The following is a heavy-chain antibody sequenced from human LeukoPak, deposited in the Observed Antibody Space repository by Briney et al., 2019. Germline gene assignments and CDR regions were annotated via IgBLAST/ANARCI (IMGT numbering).Heavy chain of an antibody. D-gene: IGHD6-19*01. J-gene: IGHJ3*02. V-gene: IGHV1-69*05. CDR3: AMSSGWAGDAFDI. Sequence: GASVKVSCKASGGTFSSYAISWVRQAPGQGLEWMGGIIPIFGTANYAQKFQGRVTITTDESTSTAYMELSSLRSEDTAVYYCAMSSGWAGDAFDIWGQGTMVTVSS. CDR2: IIPIFGTA. CDR1: GGTFSSYA.